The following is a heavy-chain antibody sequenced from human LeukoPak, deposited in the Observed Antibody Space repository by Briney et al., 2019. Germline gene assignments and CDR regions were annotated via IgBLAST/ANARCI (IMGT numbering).Heavy chain of an antibody. J-gene: IGHJ6*03. CDR3: ARDYGSGSFYYYYMDV. CDR2: INPLTDGT. D-gene: IGHD3-10*01. Sequence: GASVKVSCKASGYTFIRYYIHWVRQAPGLGLEWMGWINPLTDGTTFAQRFQGRVTMTRDTSISTAYMELSRLRSDDTVVYYCARDYGSGSFYYYYMDVWGKGTTVTVSS. CDR1: GYTFIRYY. V-gene: IGHV1-2*02.